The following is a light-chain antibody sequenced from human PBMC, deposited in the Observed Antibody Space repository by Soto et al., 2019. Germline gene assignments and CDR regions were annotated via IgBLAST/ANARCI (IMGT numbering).Light chain of an antibody. CDR1: SSDVGGYNY. CDR2: DVS. V-gene: IGLV2-14*01. Sequence: QSALTQPASVSGSPGQSITISCTGTSSDVGGYNYVSWYQQHPGNAPKLMIYDVSNRPSGVSNRFSGPKSGNTDSLTISGLQAEDEADYYCSSYTSSSTLVFGTGNNFPVL. J-gene: IGLJ1*01. CDR3: SSYTSSSTLV.